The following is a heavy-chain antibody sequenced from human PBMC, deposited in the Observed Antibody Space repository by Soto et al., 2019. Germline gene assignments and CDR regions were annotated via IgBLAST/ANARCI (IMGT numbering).Heavy chain of an antibody. CDR2: ISYDGSNK. D-gene: IGHD3-22*01. CDR3: ARSYYYDSSGYYNY. Sequence: GGSLRLSXAASGFTFSSYAMHWVRQAPGKGLEWVAVISYDGSNKYYADSVKGRFTISRDNSKNTLYLQMNSLRAEDTAVYYCARSYYYDSSGYYNYWGQGTLVTVSS. V-gene: IGHV3-30-3*01. J-gene: IGHJ4*02. CDR1: GFTFSSYA.